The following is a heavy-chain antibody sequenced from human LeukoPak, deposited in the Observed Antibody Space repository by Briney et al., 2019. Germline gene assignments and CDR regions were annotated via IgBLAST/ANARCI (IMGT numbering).Heavy chain of an antibody. Sequence: ASVKVSCKASGYTFTSYGISWVRQAPGQGLEWMGWMNPNSGNTGYAQKFQGRVTMTRDTSISTAYMELSSLRSEDTAVYYCARHSSSGFDYWGQGTLVTVSS. CDR3: ARHSSSGFDY. D-gene: IGHD6-6*01. CDR2: MNPNSGNT. CDR1: GYTFTSYG. J-gene: IGHJ4*02. V-gene: IGHV1-8*02.